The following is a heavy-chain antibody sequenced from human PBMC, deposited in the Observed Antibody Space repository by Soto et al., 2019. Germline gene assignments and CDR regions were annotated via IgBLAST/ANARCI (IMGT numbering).Heavy chain of an antibody. CDR2: INPNSGGT. V-gene: IGHV1-2*02. J-gene: IGHJ3*02. Sequence: WASVKVSCKASGYTFTGYYMHWVRQAPGQGLEWMGWINPNSGGTNYAQKFQGRVTMTRDTSISTAYMELSRLRSDDTAVYYCASEGEWDTAMVTEALDAFEIWGQGTMFTVS. CDR3: ASEGEWDTAMVTEALDAFEI. D-gene: IGHD5-18*01. CDR1: GYTFTGYY.